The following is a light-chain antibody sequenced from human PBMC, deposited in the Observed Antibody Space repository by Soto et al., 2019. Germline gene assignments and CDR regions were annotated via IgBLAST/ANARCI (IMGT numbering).Light chain of an antibody. CDR3: SSYTSSSTLV. J-gene: IGLJ2*01. V-gene: IGLV2-14*01. CDR1: SSDVGGYNY. CDR2: DVS. Sequence: QSALTQPASVSGSPGQSITISCTGTSSDVGGYNYVSWYQQHQGKAPKLMIYDVSNRPSGVSNRCSGSKSGNTASLTISGLQADDEADYYCSSYTSSSTLVFGGGTQLTVL.